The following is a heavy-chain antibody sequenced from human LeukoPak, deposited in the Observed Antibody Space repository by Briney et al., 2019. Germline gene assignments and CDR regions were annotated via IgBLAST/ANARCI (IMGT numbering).Heavy chain of an antibody. Sequence: GGSLRLSCAASGFTFSSYGMHWVRQAPGKGLEWVAFIRYDGSNKYYADSVKGRFTISRDNSKNTLYLQMNSLRAEDTAVYYCAKAGSGVYYYYYYMDVWGKGTTVTISS. J-gene: IGHJ6*03. V-gene: IGHV3-30*02. D-gene: IGHD3-10*01. CDR2: IRYDGSNK. CDR3: AKAGSGVYYYYYYMDV. CDR1: GFTFSSYG.